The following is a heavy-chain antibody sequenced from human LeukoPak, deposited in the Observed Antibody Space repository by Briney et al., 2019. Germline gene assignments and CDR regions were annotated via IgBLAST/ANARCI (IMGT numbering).Heavy chain of an antibody. CDR3: ARETYLIGWYFDL. J-gene: IGHJ2*01. V-gene: IGHV4-4*07. CDR1: GGSISSHY. Sequence: GPGPGLVKPSETLSLTCTVSGGSISSHYWSWIRQPAGKGLEWIGRIYYSGSTMYNPSLKSRVTMSVDTSKNQFSLKLSSVTAADTAVYYCARETYLIGWYFDLWGRGTLVTVSS. CDR2: IYYSGST. D-gene: IGHD3-16*02.